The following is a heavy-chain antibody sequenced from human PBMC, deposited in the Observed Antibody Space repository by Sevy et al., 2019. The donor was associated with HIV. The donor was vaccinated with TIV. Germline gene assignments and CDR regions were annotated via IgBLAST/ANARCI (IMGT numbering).Heavy chain of an antibody. CDR2: IKQDGSGK. D-gene: IGHD2-15*01. V-gene: IGHV3-7*01. CDR1: GFTFSSYW. J-gene: IGHJ5*02. Sequence: GGSLRLSCAASGFTFSSYWMSWVRQAPGKGLEWVANIKQDGSGKYYGDSLKGRFTISRDNAKNSLYLQRNSLRAEDRAGYYCARDLGGYCSGGSGYSRWFDPWGQGTLVTVSS. CDR3: ARDLGGYCSGGSGYSRWFDP.